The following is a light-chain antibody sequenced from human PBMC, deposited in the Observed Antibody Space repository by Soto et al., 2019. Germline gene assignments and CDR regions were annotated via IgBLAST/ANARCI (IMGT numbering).Light chain of an antibody. Sequence: AIQMTQSPSSLSASVGDRVAISCRASQDIRNTLAWYQQKPGKAPKLLIYDASSLESGVPSRFSGSGSGTDFTLTISSLEPEDFAVYYCQQHSHWPPWTFGQGTKVDIK. CDR1: QDIRNT. V-gene: IGKV1D-13*01. J-gene: IGKJ1*01. CDR2: DAS. CDR3: QQHSHWPPWT.